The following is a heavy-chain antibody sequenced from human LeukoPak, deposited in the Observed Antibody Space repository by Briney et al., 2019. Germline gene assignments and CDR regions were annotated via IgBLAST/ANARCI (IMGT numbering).Heavy chain of an antibody. CDR2: ISGSGGST. J-gene: IGHJ4*02. Sequence: GGSLRLSCAASGFTYSSYAMSWVRQAPGKGLEWVSAISGSGGSTYYADSEKGRFTISRDNSKNTLYLQMNSLRAEDTAVYYCGKVVVTAIGDDYWGQGTLVTVSS. CDR1: GFTYSSYA. CDR3: GKVVVTAIGDDY. D-gene: IGHD2-21*02. V-gene: IGHV3-23*01.